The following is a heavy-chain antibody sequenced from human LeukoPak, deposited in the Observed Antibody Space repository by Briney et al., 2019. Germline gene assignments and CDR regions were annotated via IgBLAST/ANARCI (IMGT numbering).Heavy chain of an antibody. CDR1: GSSISSYY. V-gene: IGHV4-59*08. D-gene: IGHD6-6*01. Sequence: SETLSLTCTVSGSSISSYYWSWIRQPPGKGLEWIGYIYYSGSTNYNPSLKSRVTISVDTSKNQFSLKLSSVTAADTAVYYCARLTIEYASSKVDYYYYFMDVWGKGTTVIVS. CDR3: ARLTIEYASSKVDYYYYFMDV. CDR2: IYYSGST. J-gene: IGHJ6*03.